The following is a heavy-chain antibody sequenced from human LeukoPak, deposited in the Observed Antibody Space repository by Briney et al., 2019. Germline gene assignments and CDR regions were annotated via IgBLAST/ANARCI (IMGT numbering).Heavy chain of an antibody. D-gene: IGHD1-1*01. J-gene: IGHJ4*02. CDR3: GRETNGFDY. Sequence: GASVKVSCKASGGTFSSYAISWVRQAPGQGLEWMGGIIPIFGTPNNAQKFQGRVTITTDESTSTAYMALSSLRSEDRAVDYCGRETNGFDYWGQGSLVTVCS. V-gene: IGHV1-69*05. CDR1: GGTFSSYA. CDR2: IIPIFGTP.